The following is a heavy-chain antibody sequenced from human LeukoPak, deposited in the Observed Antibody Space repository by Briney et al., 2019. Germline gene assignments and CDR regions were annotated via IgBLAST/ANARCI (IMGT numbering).Heavy chain of an antibody. CDR2: IYYSGST. J-gene: IGHJ4*02. V-gene: IGHV4-59*01. CDR1: GGSISSYY. D-gene: IGHD6-13*01. CDR3: ARVGRIDSSSWYLLDY. Sequence: PSETLSLTCAVSGGSISSYYWSWIRQPPGKGLEWIGYIYYSGSTNYNPSFKSRVTISVDTSKNQFSLKLSSVTAADTAVYYCARVGRIDSSSWYLLDYWGQGTLVTVSS.